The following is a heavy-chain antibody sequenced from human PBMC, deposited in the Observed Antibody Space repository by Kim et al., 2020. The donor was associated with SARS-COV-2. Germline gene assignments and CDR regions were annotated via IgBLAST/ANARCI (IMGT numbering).Heavy chain of an antibody. CDR1: GFTFSSYG. Sequence: GGSLRLSCAASGFTFSSYGMHWVRQAPGKGLEWVAVISYDGSNKYYADSVKGRFTISRDNSKNTLYLQMNSLRAEDTAVYYCAKPLHRGIVVVTAYYFDYWGQGTLVTVSS. D-gene: IGHD2-21*02. CDR2: ISYDGSNK. CDR3: AKPLHRGIVVVTAYYFDY. V-gene: IGHV3-30*18. J-gene: IGHJ4*02.